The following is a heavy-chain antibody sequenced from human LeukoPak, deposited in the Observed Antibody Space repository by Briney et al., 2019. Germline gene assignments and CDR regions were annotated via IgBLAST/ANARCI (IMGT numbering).Heavy chain of an antibody. D-gene: IGHD4-17*01. CDR3: ARATVTTCYFDY. CDR2: IYHSGST. CDR1: GYSISIGYY. J-gene: IGHJ4*02. V-gene: IGHV4-38-2*01. Sequence: PSETLSLTCAVSGYSISIGYYWGWIRQPPGKGLEWIGSIYHSGSTYYNPSLTSRVTISVDTSKNQFSLKLSSVTAADPAVYYCARATVTTCYFDYWGQGTLVTVSS.